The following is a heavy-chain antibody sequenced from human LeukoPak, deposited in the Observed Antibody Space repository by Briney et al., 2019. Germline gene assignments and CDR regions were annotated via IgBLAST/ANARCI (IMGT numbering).Heavy chain of an antibody. CDR3: ARAGVAGPFDY. J-gene: IGHJ4*02. Sequence: SEALSLTCTVSGGSISSYYWSWIRQPAGKGLEWIGRIYTSGSTNYNPSLKSRLTISVGTSNNQFSLKLRSVTAADTAVYYCARAGVAGPFDYWGQGTLVTVSS. V-gene: IGHV4-4*07. D-gene: IGHD6-19*01. CDR1: GGSISSYY. CDR2: IYTSGST.